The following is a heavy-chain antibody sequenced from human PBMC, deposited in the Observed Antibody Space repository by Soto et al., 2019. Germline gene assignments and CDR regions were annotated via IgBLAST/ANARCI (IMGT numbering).Heavy chain of an antibody. D-gene: IGHD3-3*01. Sequence: SGPTLVNPTQTLTLTCTFSGFSLSTSGMCVSWIRQPPGKALEWLALIDWDDDKYYSTSLKTRLTISKDTSKNQVVLTMTNMDPVDTATYYCARMNYDFWRDYYYGMDVWGQGTTVTVSS. CDR2: IDWDDDK. J-gene: IGHJ6*02. V-gene: IGHV2-70*01. CDR3: ARMNYDFWRDYYYGMDV. CDR1: GFSLSTSGMC.